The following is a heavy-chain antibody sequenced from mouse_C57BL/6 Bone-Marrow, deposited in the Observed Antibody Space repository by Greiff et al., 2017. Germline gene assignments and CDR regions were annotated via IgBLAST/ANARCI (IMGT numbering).Heavy chain of an antibody. CDR3: ARDYGYAWFAY. D-gene: IGHD2-2*01. J-gene: IGHJ3*01. CDR1: GYTFTSYW. CDR2: IHPNSGST. Sequence: QVQLQQPGAELVKPGASVKLSCKASGYTFTSYWMHWVKQRPGQGLEWIGMIHPNSGSTNYNEKFKSKATLTVDKSSSTAYMQLSSLTSEDSAVYDCARDYGYAWFAYWGQGTLVTVSA. V-gene: IGHV1-64*01.